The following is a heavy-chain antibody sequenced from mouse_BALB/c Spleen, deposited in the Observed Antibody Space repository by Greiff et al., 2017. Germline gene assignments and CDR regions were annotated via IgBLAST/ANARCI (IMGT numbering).Heavy chain of an antibody. J-gene: IGHJ4*01. Sequence: QVQLQQSGAELMKPGASVKISCKATGYTFSSYWIEWVKQRPGHGLEWIGEILPGSGSTNYNEKFKGKATFTADTSSNTAYMQLSSLTSEDSAVYYCARYDGYPRAMDYWGQGNPVTVSS. D-gene: IGHD2-3*01. CDR1: GYTFSSYW. V-gene: IGHV1-9*01. CDR2: ILPGSGST. CDR3: ARYDGYPRAMDY.